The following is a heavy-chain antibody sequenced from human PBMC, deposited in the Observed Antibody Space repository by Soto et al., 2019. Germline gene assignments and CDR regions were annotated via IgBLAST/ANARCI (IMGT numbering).Heavy chain of an antibody. CDR1: GGSISSYY. D-gene: IGHD3-10*01. CDR2: IYYSGST. Sequence: QVQLQESGPGLVKPSETLSLTCTVSGGSISSYYWSWIRQPPGKGLEWIGYIYYSGSTNYNPSLKSRVTISVDTSKNQFSLKLSSVTAADTAVYYCARDSTMVRGYGMDVWGQGTTVTVSS. J-gene: IGHJ6*02. CDR3: ARDSTMVRGYGMDV. V-gene: IGHV4-59*01.